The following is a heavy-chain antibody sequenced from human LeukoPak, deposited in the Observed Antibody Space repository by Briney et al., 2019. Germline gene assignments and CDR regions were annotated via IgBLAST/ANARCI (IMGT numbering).Heavy chain of an antibody. CDR2: IYYSGSA. CDR1: GGSISSGDYY. CDR3: ARSSLRGTPTWFDP. Sequence: SETLSLTCQVSGGSISSGDYYWSWIRQPPGKGLEWIGYIYYSGSAYYNLSLKSRVTMSVDTSKNQFSLELTSVTAADTAVYYCARSSLRGTPTWFDPWGQGILVTVSS. J-gene: IGHJ5*02. V-gene: IGHV4-30-4*01.